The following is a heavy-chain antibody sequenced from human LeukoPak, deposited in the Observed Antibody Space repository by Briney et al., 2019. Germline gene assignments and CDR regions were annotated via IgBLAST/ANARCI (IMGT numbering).Heavy chain of an antibody. CDR2: MNEDGSER. CDR3: AKGEVHYGSGSHTDY. D-gene: IGHD3-10*01. V-gene: IGHV3-7*01. Sequence: PGGSLRLSCAASRFTFSKSWMSWVRQAPGKGLEWVANMNEDGSERDYVDSVKGRFTISRDNARKSLYPQMSSLRAEDTAVYYCAKGEVHYGSGSHTDYWGQGTLVTVSS. CDR1: RFTFSKSW. J-gene: IGHJ4*02.